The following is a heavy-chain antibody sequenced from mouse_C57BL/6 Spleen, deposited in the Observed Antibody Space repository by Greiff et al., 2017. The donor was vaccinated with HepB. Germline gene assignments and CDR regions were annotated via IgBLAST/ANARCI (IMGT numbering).Heavy chain of an antibody. CDR3: ARDHYYGSSSPYAMDY. D-gene: IGHD1-1*01. CDR1: GFTFSSYA. J-gene: IGHJ4*01. CDR2: ISDGGSYT. V-gene: IGHV5-4*01. Sequence: EVQRVESGGGLVKPGGSLKLSCAASGFTFSSYAMSWVRQTPEKRLEWVATISDGGSYTYYPDNVKGRFTISRDNAKNNLYLQMSHLKSEDTAMYYCARDHYYGSSSPYAMDYWGQGTSVTVSS.